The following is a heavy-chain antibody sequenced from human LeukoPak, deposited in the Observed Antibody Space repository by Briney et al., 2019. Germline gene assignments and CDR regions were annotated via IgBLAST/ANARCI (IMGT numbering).Heavy chain of an antibody. CDR1: GYTFTTYA. CDR3: ARAINWNLRNDAFDI. CDR2: INPSGGST. D-gene: IGHD1-7*01. Sequence: ASVKVSCKASGYTFTTYAMNWVRQAPGQGLEWMGIINPSGGSTSYAQKFQGRVTMTRDMSTSTVYMELSSLRSEDTAVYYCARAINWNLRNDAFDIWGQGTMVTVSS. V-gene: IGHV1-46*01. J-gene: IGHJ3*02.